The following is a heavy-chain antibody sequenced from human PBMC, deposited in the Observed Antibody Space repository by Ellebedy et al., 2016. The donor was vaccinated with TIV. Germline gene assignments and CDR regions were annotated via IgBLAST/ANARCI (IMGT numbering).Heavy chain of an antibody. CDR1: GYTFTSYA. V-gene: IGHV1-18*01. Sequence: AASVKVSCKASGYTFTSYAISWVRQAPGQGLEWMGRINVNDGDTKYEQKFQGRVTMTTDTSTSTAYMDLRSLRSDDTAVYFCARTSILTSNFDYWGQGTLVSVSS. D-gene: IGHD2-21*01. CDR2: INVNDGDT. CDR3: ARTSILTSNFDY. J-gene: IGHJ4*02.